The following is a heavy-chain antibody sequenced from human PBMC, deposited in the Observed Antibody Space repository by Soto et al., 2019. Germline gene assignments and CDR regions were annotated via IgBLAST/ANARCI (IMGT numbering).Heavy chain of an antibody. J-gene: IGHJ4*02. Sequence: ASVKVSCKASGYTFTSYGISWVRQAPGQGLEWMGWISAYNGNTKYAQKLQGRVTMTTDTSTSTAYMELRSLRPDDTAVYYCAKEGSSWSLDYWGQGTLVTVSS. V-gene: IGHV1-18*01. CDR3: AKEGSSWSLDY. D-gene: IGHD6-13*01. CDR2: ISAYNGNT. CDR1: GYTFTSYG.